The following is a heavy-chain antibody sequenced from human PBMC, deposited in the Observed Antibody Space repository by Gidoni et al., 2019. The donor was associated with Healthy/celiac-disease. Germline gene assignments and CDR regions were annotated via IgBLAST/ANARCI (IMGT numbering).Heavy chain of an antibody. CDR2: IHHSGST. D-gene: IGHD3-10*01. V-gene: IGHV4-34*01. CDR1: GRSFSGYY. CDR3: ARGLVYYYGSGSYYAWFDP. Sequence: QVQLQQWGAGLLKPSETLSLTCAVSGRSFSGYYGSWIRQPPGKGLAWIGEIHHSGSTNYNPSLKSRVTISVDTSKNQFSLKLSSVTAADTAVYYCARGLVYYYGSGSYYAWFDPWGQGTLVTVSS. J-gene: IGHJ5*02.